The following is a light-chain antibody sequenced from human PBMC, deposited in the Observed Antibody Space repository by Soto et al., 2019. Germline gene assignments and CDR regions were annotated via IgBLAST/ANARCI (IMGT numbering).Light chain of an antibody. CDR1: QSVSIN. V-gene: IGKV3-15*01. CDR2: GAS. Sequence: EKVMTQSPATLSVSPGERATLSCRASQSVSINLAWYQQKPGQAPRLLIYGASTRATAIPARFSGSGSGTEFTVTISSLLSEDFAVYYCQQYNNWPLTFGGGTKVDIK. J-gene: IGKJ4*01. CDR3: QQYNNWPLT.